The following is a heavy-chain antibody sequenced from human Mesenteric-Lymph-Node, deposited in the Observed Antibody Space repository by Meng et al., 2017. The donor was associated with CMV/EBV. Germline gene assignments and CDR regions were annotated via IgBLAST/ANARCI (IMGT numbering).Heavy chain of an antibody. CDR1: GFTFSHYA. CDR3: AKDDRKIRYFDWLLRS. D-gene: IGHD3-9*01. J-gene: IGHJ5*02. Sequence: SGFTFSHYAMGGVRQAPGEGLEWVSAISGSGGSTYYADSVKGRFTISRDNSKNTLYLQMNSLRAEDTAVYYCAKDDRKIRYFDWLLRSWGQGTLVTVSS. V-gene: IGHV3-23*01. CDR2: ISGSGGST.